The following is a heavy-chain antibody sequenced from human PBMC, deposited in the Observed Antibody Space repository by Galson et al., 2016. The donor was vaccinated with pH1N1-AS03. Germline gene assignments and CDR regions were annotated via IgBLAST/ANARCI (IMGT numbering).Heavy chain of an antibody. CDR1: GGSVSSYY. Sequence: LSLTCTVSGGSVSSYYWSWIRQPPGKGLEWIGYIFHSGRTNSNPSLKSRVTISIDTSTNQFSLELSSVTPADTAVYYCARFPDYGDDVGYWGQGTLVTVSS. CDR3: ARFPDYGDDVGY. J-gene: IGHJ4*02. CDR2: IFHSGRT. D-gene: IGHD4-17*01. V-gene: IGHV4-59*08.